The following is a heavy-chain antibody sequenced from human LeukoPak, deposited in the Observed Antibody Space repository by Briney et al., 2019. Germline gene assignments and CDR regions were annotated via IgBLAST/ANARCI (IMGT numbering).Heavy chain of an antibody. CDR3: ARDEGGVRGDNYYFDC. CDR2: ISYDGSNK. D-gene: IGHD3-10*01. CDR1: GFTFSSYP. Sequence: GGSLRLSCAASGFTFSSYPMHWVRQAPGKGLEWVAVISYDGSNKYYAGSVKGRFTISRDNSKNTLYLQMNSLRAEDTAVYYCARDEGGVRGDNYYFDCWGQGTLVTVSS. V-gene: IGHV3-30-3*01. J-gene: IGHJ4*02.